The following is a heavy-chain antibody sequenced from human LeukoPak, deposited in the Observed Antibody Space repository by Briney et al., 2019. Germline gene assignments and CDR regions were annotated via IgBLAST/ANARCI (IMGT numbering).Heavy chain of an antibody. CDR3: ARGEGELVFDY. CDR1: GGSFSGYY. V-gene: IGHV4-59*01. J-gene: IGHJ4*02. Sequence: ASETLSLTCAVYGGSFSGYYWSWIRQPPGKGLEWIGYIYYSGSTNYNPSLKSRVTISVDTSKNQFSLKLSSVTAADTAVYYCARGEGELVFDYWGQGALVTVSS. CDR2: IYYSGST. D-gene: IGHD1-26*01.